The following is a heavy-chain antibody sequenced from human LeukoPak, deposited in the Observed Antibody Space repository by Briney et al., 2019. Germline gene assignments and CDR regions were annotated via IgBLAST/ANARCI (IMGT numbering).Heavy chain of an antibody. V-gene: IGHV3-15*07. Sequence: PGGSLRLSCAASGFTFSSYSMNWVRQAPGKGLEWVGRIKSKTDGGTTDYAAPVKGRFTISRDDSKNTLYLQMNSLKTEDTAVYYCTTVDLLEDYYDSSGYYHWYFDYWGQGTLVTVSS. CDR1: GFTFSSYS. J-gene: IGHJ4*02. CDR3: TTVDLLEDYYDSSGYYHWYFDY. CDR2: IKSKTDGGTT. D-gene: IGHD3-22*01.